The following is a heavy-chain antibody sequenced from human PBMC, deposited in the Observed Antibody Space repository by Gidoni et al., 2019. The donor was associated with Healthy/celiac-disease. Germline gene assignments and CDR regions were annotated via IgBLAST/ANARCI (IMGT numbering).Heavy chain of an antibody. D-gene: IGHD3-16*02. CDR3: ASSIMITFGGVIDNPPTDY. CDR2: IWYDGSNK. Sequence: QVQLVESGGGVVQPGRSLRLYCAASGFTFSSYGMHWVRQAPGKGLGWVAVIWYDGSNKYYADSVKGRFTISRDNSKNTLYLQMNRLRAEDTAVYYCASSIMITFGGVIDNPPTDYWGQGTLVTVSS. J-gene: IGHJ4*02. V-gene: IGHV3-33*01. CDR1: GFTFSSYG.